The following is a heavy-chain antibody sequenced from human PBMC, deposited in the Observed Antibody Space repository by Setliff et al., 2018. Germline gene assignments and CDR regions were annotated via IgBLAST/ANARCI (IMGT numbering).Heavy chain of an antibody. CDR3: AIGPMMDYMDV. J-gene: IGHJ6*03. CDR1: GGTFSSYA. Sequence: ASVKVSCKASGGTFSSYAISWVRQAPGQGLEWLGMTNPSGDYTGYAQRFQGRITMTSDTSTSTVNMEVSSLRSEDTAVYYCAIGPMMDYMDVWGKGTTVTVSS. D-gene: IGHD3-16*01. V-gene: IGHV1-46*01. CDR2: TNPSGDYT.